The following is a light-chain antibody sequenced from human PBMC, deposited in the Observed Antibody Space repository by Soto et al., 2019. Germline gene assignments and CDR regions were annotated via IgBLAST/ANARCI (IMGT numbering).Light chain of an antibody. CDR3: QQYYSNPGT. Sequence: DIVMTQSPDSLAVSLGERATINCKSSQSVLYSSNNKNYLAWYQQKSGQPPKLLIYWASARESGVPDRFSGSGSGTDFTLTISSLQAEDVAVYYCQQYYSNPGTFGQGTKVEIK. CDR2: WAS. CDR1: QSVLYSSNNKNY. J-gene: IGKJ1*01. V-gene: IGKV4-1*01.